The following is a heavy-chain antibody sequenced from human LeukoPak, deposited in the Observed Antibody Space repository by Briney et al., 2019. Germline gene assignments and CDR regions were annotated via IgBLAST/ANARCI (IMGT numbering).Heavy chain of an antibody. V-gene: IGHV1-69*05. CDR3: AREVVAAPYYFDY. CDR1: GGTFSGYA. CDR2: IIPIFGTA. J-gene: IGHJ4*02. D-gene: IGHD2-15*01. Sequence: SVKVSCKASGGTFSGYAISWVRQAPGQGLEWMGGIIPIFGTANYAQKFQGRVTITTDESTSTAYMELSSLRSEDTAVYYCAREVVAAPYYFDYWGQGTLVTASS.